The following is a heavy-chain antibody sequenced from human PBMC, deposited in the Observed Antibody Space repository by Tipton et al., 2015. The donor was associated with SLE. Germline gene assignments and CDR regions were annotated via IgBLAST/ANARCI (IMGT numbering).Heavy chain of an antibody. CDR3: ARDLPTSIYNWNARGAFDI. V-gene: IGHV3-30-3*01. D-gene: IGHD1-1*01. CDR1: GFTFSSYA. Sequence: SLRLSCAASGFTFSSYAMHWVRQAPGKGLEWVAVISYDGTNKYYSGPVKGRFTISRDNSRNTLCLQMSSLRAEDTAVYYCARDLPTSIYNWNARGAFDIWGQGTMVTVSS. J-gene: IGHJ3*02. CDR2: ISYDGTNK.